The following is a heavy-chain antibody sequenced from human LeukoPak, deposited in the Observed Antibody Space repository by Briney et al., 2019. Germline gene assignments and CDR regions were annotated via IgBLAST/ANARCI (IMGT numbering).Heavy chain of an antibody. D-gene: IGHD2-2*01. CDR2: ISPKSDFI. V-gene: IGHV3-21*01. CDR3: ARADCSSSTCYLWRSWFDP. J-gene: IGHJ5*02. Sequence: GGSLRLSCACSGFSFNYYDMNCVRQAPGKGLEWVSSISPKSDFIYYSDSVRGRFTISRDNAENSLYLQMNSLRAEDTAVYYCARADCSSSTCYLWRSWFDPWGQGTLVTVSS. CDR1: GFSFNYYD.